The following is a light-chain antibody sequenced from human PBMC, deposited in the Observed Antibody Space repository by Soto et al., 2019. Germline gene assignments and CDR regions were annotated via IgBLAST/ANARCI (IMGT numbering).Light chain of an antibody. V-gene: IGKV3-15*01. CDR1: QSVRSN. Sequence: EVMMTQSPATLSVSPGEGATLSCGASQSVRSNLAWYQQKPGQAPRLLIYGASIRATGIPARFSGSGSGTEFTLTISSLQSEDFAVYYCQQYNNWPPWTFGQGTKVEIK. J-gene: IGKJ1*01. CDR3: QQYNNWPPWT. CDR2: GAS.